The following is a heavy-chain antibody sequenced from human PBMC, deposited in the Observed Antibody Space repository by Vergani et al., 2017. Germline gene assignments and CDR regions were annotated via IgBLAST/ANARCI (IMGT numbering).Heavy chain of an antibody. V-gene: IGHV4-59*05. J-gene: IGHJ4*02. Sequence: QVRLQESGPGLVKPSETLSLTCSVSGGSMSGYYWSWIRQPPGKELEWIGSIYYSGSTYYNPSLKSRVTISVDTSKNQFSLKLSSVTAADTAVYYCARRYNYYDSSGYEDYWGQGTLVTVSS. CDR1: GGSMSGYY. D-gene: IGHD3-22*01. CDR2: IYYSGST. CDR3: ARRYNYYDSSGYEDY.